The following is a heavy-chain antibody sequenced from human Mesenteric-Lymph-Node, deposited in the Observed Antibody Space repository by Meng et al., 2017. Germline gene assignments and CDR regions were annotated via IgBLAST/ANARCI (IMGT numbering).Heavy chain of an antibody. CDR2: IYYSGST. J-gene: IGHJ6*02. CDR3: ARVLSSRYYYGMDV. D-gene: IGHD2-2*01. Sequence: SETLSLTCTVSGGSISSYYWSWIRQPPGKGLEWIGYIYYSGSTNYNPSPKSRVTISVDTSKNQLSLNLSSVTAADTAVYYCARVLSSRYYYGMDVWGQGTTVTVSS. CDR1: GGSISSYY. V-gene: IGHV4-59*12.